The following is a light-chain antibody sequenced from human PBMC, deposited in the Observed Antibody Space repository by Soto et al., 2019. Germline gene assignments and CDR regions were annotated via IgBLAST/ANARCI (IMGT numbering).Light chain of an antibody. CDR1: QSVSSY. J-gene: IGKJ5*01. CDR3: QQRSNWPPIT. CDR2: DAS. V-gene: IGKV3-11*01. Sequence: EIVMTLSPATLSVSPGERATLSCRASQSVSSYLAWYQQKPGQAPRLLIYDASNRATGIPARFSGSGSGTDFTLTISSLEPEDFAVYYCQQRSNWPPITFGQGTRLGI.